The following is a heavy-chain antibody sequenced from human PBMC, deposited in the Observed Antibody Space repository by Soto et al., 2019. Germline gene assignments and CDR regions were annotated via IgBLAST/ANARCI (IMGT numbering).Heavy chain of an antibody. V-gene: IGHV3-23*01. Sequence: GGSLRLPCAAFGFACSSYAMCWVRHAPGKGLEWVSALGGTGGRAYYADSVKGRFTVSRDNSRNTLFLQMNSLRVEDTAIYYCAKADRPYYEILTGPDYWGQGNLVTVSS. D-gene: IGHD3-9*01. CDR2: LGGTGGRA. CDR1: GFACSSYA. J-gene: IGHJ4*02. CDR3: AKADRPYYEILTGPDY.